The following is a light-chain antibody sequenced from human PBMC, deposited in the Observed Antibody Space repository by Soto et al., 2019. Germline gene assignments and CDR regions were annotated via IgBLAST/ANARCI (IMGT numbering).Light chain of an antibody. CDR3: AVWDGSLSAWV. Sequence: QSVLTQPPSASGTPGQRVTISCSGSSSNIGRNYVYWYQQLPGTAPKLLIHRNNQRPSGVPDRFSGSKSGTSASLAISGLRSEDVADYYCAVWDGSLSAWVFGGGTKLTVL. J-gene: IGLJ3*02. V-gene: IGLV1-47*01. CDR2: RNN. CDR1: SSNIGRNY.